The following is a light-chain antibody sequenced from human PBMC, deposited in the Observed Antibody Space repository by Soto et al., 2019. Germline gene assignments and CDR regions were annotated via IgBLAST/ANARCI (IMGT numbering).Light chain of an antibody. V-gene: IGLV2-14*01. J-gene: IGLJ2*01. CDR1: SRDVGAYNY. CDR2: DVS. CDR3: SSYTNSRTLV. Sequence: QSALTQPASGSGSPGQSITISCTGTSRDVGAYNYVSWYQQHPGKAPILMIYDVSDRPSGVSNRFSGSKSGNTASLTISGLQAEDEADYYCSSYTNSRTLVFGGGTKVTVL.